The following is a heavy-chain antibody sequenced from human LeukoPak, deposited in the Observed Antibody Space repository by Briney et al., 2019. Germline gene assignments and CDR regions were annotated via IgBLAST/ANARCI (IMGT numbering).Heavy chain of an antibody. CDR2: ISGSGGST. CDR3: AKHPLTTVTTGSFYY. Sequence: GGSLRLSCAASGFTFSSYAMSWVRQAPGKGLEWVSAISGSGGSTYYADSVKGRFTISRDNSKNTLYLQMNSLRAEDTAIYYCAKHPLTTVTTGSFYYWGQGTLVTVSS. D-gene: IGHD4-17*01. CDR1: GFTFSSYA. J-gene: IGHJ4*02. V-gene: IGHV3-23*01.